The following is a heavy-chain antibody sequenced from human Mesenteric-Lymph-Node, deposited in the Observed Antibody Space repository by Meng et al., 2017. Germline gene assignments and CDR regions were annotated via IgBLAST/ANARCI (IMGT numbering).Heavy chain of an antibody. CDR1: GASISIGGYY. J-gene: IGHJ4*02. Sequence: QVDVQTSRHGLVNPSPTLALTVTVSGASISIGGYYWSWIRQHPGKGLEWIGYIYYSGSTYYNPSLKSRVTISVDTSKNQFSLKLSSVTAADTAVYYCARGPSRWLQFSFDYWGQGTLVTVSS. CDR2: IYYSGST. D-gene: IGHD5-24*01. CDR3: ARGPSRWLQFSFDY. V-gene: IGHV4-31*03.